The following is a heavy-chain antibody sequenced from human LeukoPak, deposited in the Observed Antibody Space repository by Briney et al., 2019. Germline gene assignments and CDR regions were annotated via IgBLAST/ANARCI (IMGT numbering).Heavy chain of an antibody. V-gene: IGHV3-9*01. D-gene: IGHD2-21*01. CDR1: GFTFDDYA. CDR2: ISWNSGSI. CDR3: AREVEHIVVVIAKQAWFDP. Sequence: GGSLRLSCAASGFTFDDYAMHWVRQAPGKGLEWVSGISWNSGSIGYADSVKGRFTISRDNAKNSLYLQMNSLRAEDTALYYCAREVEHIVVVIAKQAWFDPWGQGTLVTVSS. J-gene: IGHJ5*02.